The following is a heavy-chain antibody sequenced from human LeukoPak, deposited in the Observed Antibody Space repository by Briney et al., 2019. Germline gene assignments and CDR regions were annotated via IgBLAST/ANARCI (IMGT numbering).Heavy chain of an antibody. CDR2: IGDTGRAK. CDR1: GFTFSRHG. CDR3: AREAAWGNWYFDH. D-gene: IGHD3-16*01. V-gene: IGHV3-30*03. Sequence: GRSLRLSCAASGFTFSRHGMHWVRQAPGEGLEWVAVIGDTGRAKYYADSVEGRFTASRDNFKNTLYLEMNSLRYDDTALYYCAREAAWGNWYFDHWGRGTLVTVSS. J-gene: IGHJ2*01.